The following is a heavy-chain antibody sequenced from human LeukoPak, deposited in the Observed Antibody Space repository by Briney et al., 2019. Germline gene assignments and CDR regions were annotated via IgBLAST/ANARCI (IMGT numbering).Heavy chain of an antibody. CDR3: ARGGLGAFDI. CDR1: GFTFSSYA. Sequence: GGSLRLSCAASGFTFSSYAMHWVRQAPGKGLEWVAVISYDGSNKYYADSVKGRFTISRDNSKNTLYLQMNSLRAEDTAMYYCARGGLGAFDIWGQGTMVTVSS. V-gene: IGHV3-30-3*01. CDR2: ISYDGSNK. J-gene: IGHJ3*02.